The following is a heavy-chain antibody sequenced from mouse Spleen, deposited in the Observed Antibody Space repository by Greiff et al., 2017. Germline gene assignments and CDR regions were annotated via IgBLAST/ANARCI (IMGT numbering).Heavy chain of an antibody. D-gene: IGHD1-1*01. Sequence: VQLQQSGPELVKPGASVKIPCKASGYTFTDYNMDWVKQSHGKSLEWIGDINPNNGGTIYNQKFKGKATLTVDKSSSTAYMELRSLTSEDTAVYYCARPVVARYAMDYWGQGTSVTVSS. CDR1: GYTFTDYN. CDR2: INPNNGGT. J-gene: IGHJ4*01. V-gene: IGHV1-18*01. CDR3: ARPVVARYAMDY.